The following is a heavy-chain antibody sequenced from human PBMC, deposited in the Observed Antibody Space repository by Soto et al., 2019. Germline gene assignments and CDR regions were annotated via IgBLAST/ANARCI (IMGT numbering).Heavy chain of an antibody. Sequence: PSETLSLTCVVSGGSISSSNWWSWVRQPPGKGLEWIGEIYHRGNTNYNPSLKSRVTISIDKSKNQFSLKLNSVTAADTAVYFCARDRLERSPYHYNYGLDVWGQGTSVTVSS. J-gene: IGHJ6*02. CDR2: IYHRGNT. V-gene: IGHV4-4*02. CDR3: ARDRLERSPYHYNYGLDV. D-gene: IGHD1-1*01. CDR1: GGSISSSNW.